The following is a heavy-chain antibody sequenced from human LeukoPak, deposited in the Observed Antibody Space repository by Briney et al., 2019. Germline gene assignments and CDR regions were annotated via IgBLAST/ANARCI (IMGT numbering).Heavy chain of an antibody. J-gene: IGHJ4*02. CDR3: AKTNGYYSD. D-gene: IGHD3-22*01. CDR2: ISGGGGTT. CDR1: GFTFSSYG. V-gene: IGHV3-23*01. Sequence: GGSLRLSCAASGFTFSSYGMNWVRQAPGKGLEWVSGISGGGGTTYYADSVKGRFTISRDNSKNSLSLQVSSLRAEDTAVYYCAKTNGYYSDWGQGTLVTVSS.